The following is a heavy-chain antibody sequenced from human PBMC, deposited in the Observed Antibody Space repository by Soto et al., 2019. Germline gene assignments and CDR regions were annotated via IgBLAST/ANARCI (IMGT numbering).Heavy chain of an antibody. CDR3: ARSQNYYYYMDV. CDR2: IGTAGDT. Sequence: GGSLRLSCAASGFTFSSYDMHWVRQATGKGLEWVSAIGTAGDTYYPGSVKGRFTISRENAKNSLYLQMNSLRAGDTAVYYCARSQNYYYYMDVWGKGTTVTVSS. CDR1: GFTFSSYD. V-gene: IGHV3-13*01. J-gene: IGHJ6*03.